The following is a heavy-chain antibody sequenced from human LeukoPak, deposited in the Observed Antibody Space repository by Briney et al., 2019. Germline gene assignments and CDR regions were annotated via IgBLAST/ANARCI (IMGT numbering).Heavy chain of an antibody. V-gene: IGHV4-39*07. Sequence: PSETLSLTCTVSGGSISSSSYYWGWIRQPPGKGLEWIGSIYYSGSTSYNPSLKSRVTISIDTSKSQFSLKLNSVTAADTAVYYCARAPHYYYDKYYFDYWGQGTLVTVSS. J-gene: IGHJ4*02. CDR3: ARAPHYYYDKYYFDY. CDR1: GGSISSSSYY. D-gene: IGHD3-22*01. CDR2: IYYSGST.